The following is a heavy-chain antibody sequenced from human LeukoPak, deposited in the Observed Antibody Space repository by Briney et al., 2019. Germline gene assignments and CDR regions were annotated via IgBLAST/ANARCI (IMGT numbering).Heavy chain of an antibody. CDR1: GGSISGYY. J-gene: IGHJ4*02. CDR3: ARGEWDLLFDY. Sequence: PSETLSLTCTVSGGSISGYYWSWIRQPPGKGLEWIGYISYSGSTNYNPSLKSRVTISVDTSKNQFSLKLSSVTAADTAVYHCARGEWDLLFDYWGQGTLVTVSS. CDR2: ISYSGST. D-gene: IGHD1-26*01. V-gene: IGHV4-59*01.